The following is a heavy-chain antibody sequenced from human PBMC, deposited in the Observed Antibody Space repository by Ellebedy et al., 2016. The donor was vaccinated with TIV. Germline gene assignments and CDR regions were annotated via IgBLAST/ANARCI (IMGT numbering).Heavy chain of an antibody. CDR2: INPNNGDT. V-gene: IGHV1-2*02. J-gene: IGHJ4*02. CDR3: VRDLTNPLKGDY. CDR1: GYTFTGYY. D-gene: IGHD1-14*01. Sequence: AASVKVSCKASGYTFTGYYIHWVRQAPGQGLEWMAWINPNNGDTAFAQSLQGRVTMTTETSISTAYMELSSLTSNDTAVYYCVRDLTNPLKGDYWGQGTLVTVSS.